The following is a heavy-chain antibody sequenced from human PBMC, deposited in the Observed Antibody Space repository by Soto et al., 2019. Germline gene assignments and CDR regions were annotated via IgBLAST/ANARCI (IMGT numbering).Heavy chain of an antibody. CDR2: IYYSGSA. CDR3: DRGCSSTNCRYVMDV. Sequence: SETLSLTCTVSGGSINSGDYFWTWIRQPPGKGLEWIAYIYYSGSAYYNPSLKSRVTISVDTSKNQFSLKLSSVIAADTAVYYCDRGCSSTNCRYVMDVWGQGTTVTVSS. D-gene: IGHD2-2*01. V-gene: IGHV4-30-4*01. J-gene: IGHJ6*02. CDR1: GGSINSGDYF.